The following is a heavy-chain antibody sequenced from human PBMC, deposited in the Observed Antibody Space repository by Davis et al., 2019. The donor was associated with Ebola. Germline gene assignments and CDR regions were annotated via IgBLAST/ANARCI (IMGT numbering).Heavy chain of an antibody. Sequence: SVKVSCKASGYTFTSYGISWVRQAPGQGLEWMGGIIPIFGTANYAQKFQGRVTITADESTSTAYMELSSLRSEDTAVYYCAISIAAAGFYWFDPWGQGTLVTVSS. V-gene: IGHV1-69*13. CDR3: AISIAAAGFYWFDP. D-gene: IGHD6-13*01. CDR1: GYTFTSYG. CDR2: IIPIFGTA. J-gene: IGHJ5*02.